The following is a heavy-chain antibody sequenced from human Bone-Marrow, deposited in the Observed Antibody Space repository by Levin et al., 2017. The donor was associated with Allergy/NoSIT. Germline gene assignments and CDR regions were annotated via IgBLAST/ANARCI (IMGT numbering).Heavy chain of an antibody. CDR3: ASRPYQWLRLQLGDDY. D-gene: IGHD5-12*01. Sequence: KISCKASGGTFSSYTISWVRQAPGQGLEWMGRIIPILGIANYAQKFQGRVTITADKSTSTAYMELSSLRSEDTAVYYCASRPYQWLRLQLGDDYWGQGTLVTVSS. CDR1: GGTFSSYT. J-gene: IGHJ4*02. V-gene: IGHV1-69*02. CDR2: IIPILGIA.